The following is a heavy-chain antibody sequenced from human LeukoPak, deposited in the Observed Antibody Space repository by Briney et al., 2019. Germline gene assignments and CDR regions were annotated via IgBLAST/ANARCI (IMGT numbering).Heavy chain of an antibody. CDR1: GYTLTELS. V-gene: IGHV1-24*01. D-gene: IGHD2-15*01. Sequence: ASVKVSCKVSGYTLTELSMHWVRQAPGKGLGWMGGFDPEDGETIYAQKFQGRVTMTEDTSTDTAYMELSSLRSEDTAVYYCATVRDCSGGSCLYWYFDLWGRGTLVTVSS. J-gene: IGHJ2*01. CDR2: FDPEDGET. CDR3: ATVRDCSGGSCLYWYFDL.